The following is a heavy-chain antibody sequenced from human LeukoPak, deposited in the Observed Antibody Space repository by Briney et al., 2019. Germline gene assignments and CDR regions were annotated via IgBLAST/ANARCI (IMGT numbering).Heavy chain of an antibody. Sequence: SETLSLTCIVSGGSIGSYYWSWIRQPPGKGLEWIGHIYYSGSTDYNPSLRSRVTISVDTSKNQFSLRLSSVTAADTAVYYCARQRTVGSSISYWGQGTLVTVSS. V-gene: IGHV4-59*08. D-gene: IGHD1-14*01. CDR1: GGSIGSYY. CDR2: IYYSGST. CDR3: ARQRTVGSSISY. J-gene: IGHJ4*02.